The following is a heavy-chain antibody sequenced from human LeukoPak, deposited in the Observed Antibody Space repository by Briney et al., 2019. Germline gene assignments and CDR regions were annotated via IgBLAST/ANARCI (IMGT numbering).Heavy chain of an antibody. CDR3: ARNLRPITMVRGVIIPVFDP. J-gene: IGHJ5*02. CDR2: IWCDGSNK. D-gene: IGHD3-10*01. V-gene: IGHV3-33*01. Sequence: GGSLRLSCAASGFTFSSYGMHWVRQAPGKGLEWVAVIWCDGSNKYYADSVEGRFTISRDNSKNTLYLQMNSLRAEDTAVYYCARNLRPITMVRGVIIPVFDPWGQGTLVTVSS. CDR1: GFTFSSYG.